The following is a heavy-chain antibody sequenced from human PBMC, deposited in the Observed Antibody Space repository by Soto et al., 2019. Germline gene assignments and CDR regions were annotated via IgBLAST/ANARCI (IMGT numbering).Heavy chain of an antibody. Sequence: QVQLVQSGAEVKKPGSSVKVSCRASGGTFSNYAISWVRQAPGQGLEWMGGIVPAFGTPNYAQNLQGRITITVDDSTTTVYMALSSLRSEDTAVYYCARGATIFGVAAYSYYEMEVWGQGTTVTVSS. V-gene: IGHV1-69*01. D-gene: IGHD3-3*01. CDR2: IVPAFGTP. CDR3: ARGATIFGVAAYSYYEMEV. J-gene: IGHJ6*02. CDR1: GGTFSNYA.